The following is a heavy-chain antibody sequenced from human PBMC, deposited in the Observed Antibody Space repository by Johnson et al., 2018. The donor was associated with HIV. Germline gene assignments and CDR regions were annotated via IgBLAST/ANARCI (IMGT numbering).Heavy chain of an antibody. CDR1: GFTFSDYY. J-gene: IGHJ3*02. V-gene: IGHV3-11*04. Sequence: QVQLVESGGGVVQPGRSLRLSCAASGFTFSDYYMSWIRQAPGKGLEWVSYISSSGSTIYYADSVKGRFTISRDNSKNTVYLQMNSLRVEDTAVYYCAREGAWEVRPGAFDIWGQGTMVTVSS. CDR3: AREGAWEVRPGAFDI. CDR2: ISSSGSTI. D-gene: IGHD1-26*01.